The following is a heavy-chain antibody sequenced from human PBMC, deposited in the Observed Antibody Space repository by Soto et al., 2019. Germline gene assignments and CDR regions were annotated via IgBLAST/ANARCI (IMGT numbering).Heavy chain of an antibody. Sequence: PGGSLRLSCAASGFTFSSYGMHWVRQAPGKGLEWVAVISYDGSNKYHADSVKGRFTISRDNSKNTLYLQMNSLRAEDTAVYYCAKDLETTGYYYYYGMDVWGQGTTVTVSS. J-gene: IGHJ6*02. D-gene: IGHD4-17*01. CDR1: GFTFSSYG. CDR3: AKDLETTGYYYYYGMDV. CDR2: ISYDGSNK. V-gene: IGHV3-30*18.